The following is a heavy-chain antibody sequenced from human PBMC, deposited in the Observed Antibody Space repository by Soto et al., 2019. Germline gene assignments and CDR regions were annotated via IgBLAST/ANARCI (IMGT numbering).Heavy chain of an antibody. CDR2: INPSGGST. V-gene: IGHV1-46*03. D-gene: IGHD5-12*01. J-gene: IGHJ4*02. Sequence: QVQLVQSGAEVKKPGASVQVSCKASGYTFTSYHMHWVRQAPGQGLEWMGIINPSGGSTSYAQKFQGRVTMTRDTSTRTVYMGLSSLRSEDTAVYYCARVRRDGYNSGPRDFYFDYWGQGTLVTVSS. CDR1: GYTFTSYH. CDR3: ARVRRDGYNSGPRDFYFDY.